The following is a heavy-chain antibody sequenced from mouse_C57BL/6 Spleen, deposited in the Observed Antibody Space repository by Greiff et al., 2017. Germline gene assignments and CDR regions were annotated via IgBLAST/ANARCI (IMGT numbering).Heavy chain of an antibody. CDR3: ARDEDGNRCAY. Sequence: EVKVVESGGGLVQSGRSLRLSCATSGFTFSDFYMEWVRQAPGKGLEWIAASRNKANDYTTEYSASVKGRFIVSRDTSQSILYLQMNALRAEDTAIYYCARDEDGNRCAYWGQGTLVTVSA. CDR1: GFTFSDFY. V-gene: IGHV7-1*01. CDR2: SRNKANDYTT. J-gene: IGHJ3*01. D-gene: IGHD2-1*01.